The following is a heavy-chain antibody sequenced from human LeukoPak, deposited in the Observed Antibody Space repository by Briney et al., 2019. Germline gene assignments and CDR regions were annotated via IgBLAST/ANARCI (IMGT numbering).Heavy chain of an antibody. CDR1: GFTVSSNY. V-gene: IGHV3-53*01. J-gene: IGHJ4*02. CDR2: NYSGGST. Sequence: GRTLRLSRAASGFTVSSNYMSWVRQASGKGLEWVSVNYSGGSTYYADSVKGRFTISRDNSKNTLYRQKNSLRAEDTAVYYCARDHTKAVAGRGYYFDYWGQGTLVTVPS. D-gene: IGHD6-19*01. CDR3: ARDHTKAVAGRGYYFDY.